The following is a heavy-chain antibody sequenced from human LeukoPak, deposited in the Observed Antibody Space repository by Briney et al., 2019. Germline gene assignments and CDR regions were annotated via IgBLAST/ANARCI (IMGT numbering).Heavy chain of an antibody. CDR2: ISAYNGNT. V-gene: IGHV1-18*01. CDR1: GYSFTSYA. CDR3: ARMEMATAIFDC. Sequence: ASVKVSCKASGYSFTSYAITWVRQAPGQGLEWMGWISAYNGNTNYAQNLQGRVTMTTDTSTSTAYMELRSLRSDDTATYYCARMEMATAIFDCWGQGTLVTVSS. D-gene: IGHD5-24*01. J-gene: IGHJ4*02.